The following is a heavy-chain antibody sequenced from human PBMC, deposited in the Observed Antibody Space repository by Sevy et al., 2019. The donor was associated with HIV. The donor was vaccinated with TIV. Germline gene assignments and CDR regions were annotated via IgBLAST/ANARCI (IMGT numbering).Heavy chain of an antibody. D-gene: IGHD6-13*01. CDR2: ISWKSGSK. CDR1: GFTFDDYA. J-gene: IGHJ5*02. CDR3: AKEGYGGIAAAGTGEFDP. V-gene: IGHV3-9*01. Sequence: GGSLRLSCAASGFTFDDYAMHWVRQAPGKGLEWVSGISWKSGSKGYADSVKGRFTISRDNAKNSLYLQMSSLRADDTAVYYCAKEGYGGIAAAGTGEFDPWGQGTLVTVSS.